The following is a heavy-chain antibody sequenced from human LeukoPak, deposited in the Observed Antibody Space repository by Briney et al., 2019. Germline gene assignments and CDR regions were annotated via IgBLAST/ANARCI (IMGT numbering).Heavy chain of an antibody. Sequence: SETLSLTCTVSGGSISGGSNYWGWLRQPPGKGLEWIGSIYYSGSTYYNPSLKSRVTISVDTSKNQFSLKLSSVTAADTAVYYCVRHISVVRGETFDFWGQGSLVTVSS. V-gene: IGHV4-39*01. CDR2: IYYSGST. CDR3: VRHISVVRGETFDF. CDR1: GGSISGGSNY. D-gene: IGHD3-10*01. J-gene: IGHJ4*02.